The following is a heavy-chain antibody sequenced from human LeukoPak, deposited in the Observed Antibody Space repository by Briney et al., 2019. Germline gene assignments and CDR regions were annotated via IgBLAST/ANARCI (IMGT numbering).Heavy chain of an antibody. Sequence: RASETLSLTCTVSGGSISSSSYYWGWIRQPPGKGLEWIGSIYYSGSTYYNPSLKSRVTISVDTSKNQFSLKLSSVTAADTAVYYCARGGTMVRGSWFDPWGQGTLVTVSS. J-gene: IGHJ5*02. D-gene: IGHD3-10*01. CDR2: IYYSGST. V-gene: IGHV4-39*07. CDR3: ARGGTMVRGSWFDP. CDR1: GGSISSSSYY.